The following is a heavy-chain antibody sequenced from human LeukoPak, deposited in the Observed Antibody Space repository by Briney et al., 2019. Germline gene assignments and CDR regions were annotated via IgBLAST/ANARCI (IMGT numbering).Heavy chain of an antibody. CDR2: IKQDGSEK. CDR3: AKDDRRGYNYGYFFDP. J-gene: IGHJ5*02. D-gene: IGHD5-18*01. V-gene: IGHV3-7*03. CDR1: GFPFSSHW. Sequence: PGGSLRLSCAASGFPFSSHWLSWFRQSPGKGLEWVANIKQDGSEKYYVDSVKGRFTISRDNAKNSQYLQMNSLRADDTAVYYCAKDDRRGYNYGYFFDPWGQGTLVTVSS.